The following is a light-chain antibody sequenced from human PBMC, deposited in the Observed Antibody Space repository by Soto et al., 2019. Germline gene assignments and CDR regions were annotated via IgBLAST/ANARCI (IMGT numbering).Light chain of an antibody. CDR3: QSYDSSLSVSYV. CDR1: SSNIGAGYD. CDR2: GNK. V-gene: IGLV1-40*01. Sequence: QSVLTHPPSVSGAPGQSVPISCTGSSSNIGAGYDVHWYQQRPGTAPKLLIYGNKNRPSGVPDRFSGSKSGTSASLAITGLQAEDEADYYCQSYDSSLSVSYVFGTGTKVTVL. J-gene: IGLJ1*01.